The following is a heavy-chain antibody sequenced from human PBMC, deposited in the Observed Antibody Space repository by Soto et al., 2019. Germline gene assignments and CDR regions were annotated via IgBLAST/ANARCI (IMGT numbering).Heavy chain of an antibody. V-gene: IGHV3-11*01. CDR3: ARDGVLFRAGFDS. Sequence: QMHLVESGGGLVKPGGSLRRSCEASGFTFSNHYMAWIRQAPGKGLEWVSYISTSGTSTFYADTVKGRFTISRDNAKDSLFLQMNSLRVDDTAVYFCARDGVLFRAGFDSWGQGTLVTVAS. J-gene: IGHJ4*02. CDR2: ISTSGTST. CDR1: GFTFSNHY. D-gene: IGHD3-3*01.